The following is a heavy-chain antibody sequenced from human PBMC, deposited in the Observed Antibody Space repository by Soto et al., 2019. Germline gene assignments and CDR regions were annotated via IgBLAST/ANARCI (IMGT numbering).Heavy chain of an antibody. J-gene: IGHJ6*02. V-gene: IGHV6-1*01. CDR2: TYYRSRRYN. CDR1: GDSVSSNSAA. CDR3: ARSGSGWSEGYYYGMDV. Sequence: PSQTLSLTCAVSGDSVSSNSAAWNWIRQSPSRGLEWLGRTYYRSRRYNDYAESLKGRITINADTSKNHFSLQLNSVTPEDTAVYYCARSGSGWSEGYYYGMDVWGQGTTVTVSS. D-gene: IGHD6-19*01.